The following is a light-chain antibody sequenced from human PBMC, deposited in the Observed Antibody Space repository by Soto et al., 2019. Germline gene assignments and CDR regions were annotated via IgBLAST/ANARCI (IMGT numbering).Light chain of an antibody. CDR3: HQRSNWPRP. CDR1: QSVSSY. CDR2: DAS. Sequence: EIVLTQSPATLSLSPGERATLSCRASQSVSSYLAWYQQKPGQAPRLLIYDASNRATGIPARFSGSGSGTDFTLTISSLEPEDFAVYYCHQRSNWPRPFGPGTKVDIK. J-gene: IGKJ3*01. V-gene: IGKV3-11*01.